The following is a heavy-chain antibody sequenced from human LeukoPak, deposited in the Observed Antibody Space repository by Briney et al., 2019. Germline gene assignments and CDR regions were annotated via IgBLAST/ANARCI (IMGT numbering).Heavy chain of an antibody. CDR3: AKDGLYYDRSTHIYYFDY. D-gene: IGHD3-16*01. CDR1: GFTFSGYA. V-gene: IGHV3-23*01. Sequence: PGGSLSLSCVASGFTFSGYAMAWVRQTPGKGLEWVSAITGSGDATYYTDSVKGRFTISRDNSKNTLYLQMNSLRAEDTALYYCAKDGLYYDRSTHIYYFDYWGQGTLVAVSS. J-gene: IGHJ4*02. CDR2: ITGSGDAT.